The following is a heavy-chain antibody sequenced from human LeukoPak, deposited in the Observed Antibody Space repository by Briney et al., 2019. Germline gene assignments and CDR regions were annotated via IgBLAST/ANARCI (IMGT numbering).Heavy chain of an antibody. V-gene: IGHV3-64*01. D-gene: IGHD1-26*01. CDR3: ARGRGSYYNAFDI. CDR2: ISSNGGST. CDR1: GFTFSSYA. J-gene: IGHJ3*02. Sequence: PGGSLRLSCAASGFTFSSYAMHWVRQAPGKGLEYVSAISSNGGSTYYANSVKGRFTISRDNSKNTLYLQMGSLRAEDMAVYYCARGRGSYYNAFDIWGQGTMVTVSS.